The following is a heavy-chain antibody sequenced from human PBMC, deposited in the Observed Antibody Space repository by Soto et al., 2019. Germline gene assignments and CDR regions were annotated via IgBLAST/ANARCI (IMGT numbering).Heavy chain of an antibody. J-gene: IGHJ4*02. CDR3: ATAKRFLEWYVDY. CDR2: ISYDGSNK. Sequence: QVQLVESGGGVVQPGRSLRLSCAASGFTFSSYAMHWVRQAPGKGLEWVAVISYDGSNKYYADSVEGRFTISRDNSTNTLYLQMTSLRAEDTDVYDCATAKRFLEWYVDYWGQGTLVTVSS. CDR1: GFTFSSYA. D-gene: IGHD3-3*01. V-gene: IGHV3-30-3*01.